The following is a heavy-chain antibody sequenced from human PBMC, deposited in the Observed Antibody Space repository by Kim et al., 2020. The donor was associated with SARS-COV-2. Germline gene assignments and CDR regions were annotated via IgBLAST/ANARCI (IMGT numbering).Heavy chain of an antibody. D-gene: IGHD1-26*01. V-gene: IGHV3-9*01. Sequence: GGSLRLSCAASGFTFGDYAMHWVRQAPGKGLEWVSGISWNSGSIGYADSVKGRFTISRDNAKNSLYLQMNSLRAEDTALYYCAKGTLSGSFLFDYWGQGTLVTVSS. CDR1: GFTFGDYA. CDR3: AKGTLSGSFLFDY. J-gene: IGHJ4*02. CDR2: ISWNSGSI.